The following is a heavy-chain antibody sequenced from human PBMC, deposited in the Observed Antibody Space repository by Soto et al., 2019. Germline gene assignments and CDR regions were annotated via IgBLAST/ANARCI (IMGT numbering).Heavy chain of an antibody. J-gene: IGHJ4*02. CDR1: GYTITELS. Sequence: ASEKVSCKVSGYTITELSMHWVRLAPGKGLEWMGGFDPEDGETIYAQKFQGRVTMTEDTSTDTAYMELSSLRSEDTAVYYCATDLPWEMNFVYWGQGTLVTSPQ. V-gene: IGHV1-24*01. CDR2: FDPEDGET. D-gene: IGHD1-26*01. CDR3: ATDLPWEMNFVY.